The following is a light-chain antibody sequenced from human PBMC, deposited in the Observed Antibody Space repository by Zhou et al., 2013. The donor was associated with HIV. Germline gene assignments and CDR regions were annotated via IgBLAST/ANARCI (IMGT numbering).Light chain of an antibody. J-gene: IGKJ4*01. CDR3: QQRSNWPLT. CDR1: QSVSSSY. V-gene: IGKV3D-20*02. Sequence: EIVLTQSPGTLSLSPGERATLSCRASQSVSSSYLAWYQQKPGQPPRLLIYGASSRATGIPARFSGSGSGTDFTLTISSLEPEDFAVYYCQQRSNWPLTFGGGTKVEIK. CDR2: GAS.